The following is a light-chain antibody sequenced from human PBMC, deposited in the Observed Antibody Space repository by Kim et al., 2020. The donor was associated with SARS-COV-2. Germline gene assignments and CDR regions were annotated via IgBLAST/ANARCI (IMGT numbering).Light chain of an antibody. CDR2: YDS. CDR1: NIGSKS. J-gene: IGLJ3*02. Sequence: APGKTARITCGGNNIGSKSVHWYQQKPGQAPVLVIYYDSDRPSGIPERFSGSNPGNTATLTISRVEAGDEADYYCQVWDSSSDLWVFGGGTQLTVL. CDR3: QVWDSSSDLWV. V-gene: IGLV3-21*04.